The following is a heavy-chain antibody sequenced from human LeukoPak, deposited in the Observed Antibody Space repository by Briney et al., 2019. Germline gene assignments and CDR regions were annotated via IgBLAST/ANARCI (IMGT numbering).Heavy chain of an antibody. CDR3: ARGTTVTSWVPYCYYYGMDV. V-gene: IGHV1-46*01. J-gene: IGHJ6*02. CDR2: INPSGGST. Sequence: ASVKVSCKASGYTFTSYYMHWVRQAPGQGLEWMGIINPSGGSTSYAQKFQGRVTMTRDTSTSTVYMELSSLRSEDTAVYYCARGTTVTSWVPYCYYYGMDVWGRGTTVTVSS. CDR1: GYTFTSYY. D-gene: IGHD4-17*01.